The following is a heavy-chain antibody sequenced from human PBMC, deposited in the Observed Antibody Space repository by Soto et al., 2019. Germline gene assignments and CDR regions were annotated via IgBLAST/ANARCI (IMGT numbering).Heavy chain of an antibody. CDR2: ISAYNGNT. CDR3: VRDRVVVVVAATPAY. D-gene: IGHD2-15*01. J-gene: IGHJ4*02. V-gene: IGHV1-18*03. CDR1: GYTFTSSG. Sequence: ASVKISCKASGYTFTSSGISWVRQAPGQGLEWMGWISAYNGNTHYAQKFRGRVTITSDRSVSTAYMELSSLRSEDMVVYSCVRDRVVVVVAATPAYWGQGTLVTVSS.